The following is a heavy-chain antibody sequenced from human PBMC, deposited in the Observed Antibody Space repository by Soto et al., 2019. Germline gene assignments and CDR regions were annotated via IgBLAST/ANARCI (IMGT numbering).Heavy chain of an antibody. Sequence: QVQLQESGPGLVKPSQTLSLTCTISGGSISSGGYYWSWIRQHPGKGLEWIGYIYYSGSTYYNPSLKRRVTXXVXTXXNQFCLKLRSVTAADTAVYYCARQRDGYNYRYFDYWGQGTLVTVSS. J-gene: IGHJ4*02. CDR2: IYYSGST. CDR1: GGSISSGGYY. CDR3: ARQRDGYNYRYFDY. D-gene: IGHD5-12*01. V-gene: IGHV4-31*03.